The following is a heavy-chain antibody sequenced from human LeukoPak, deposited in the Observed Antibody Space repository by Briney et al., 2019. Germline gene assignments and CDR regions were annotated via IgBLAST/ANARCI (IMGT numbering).Heavy chain of an antibody. Sequence: GGSLRLSCAASGFTFSSYAMSWVRQAPGKGLEWVSAISGSGGSTYYADSVKGRFTISRDNSKNTLYLQMNGLRAEDTAVYYCAKGIYGYSYGLSDYWGQGTLVTVSS. CDR3: AKGIYGYSYGLSDY. D-gene: IGHD5-18*01. CDR1: GFTFSSYA. J-gene: IGHJ4*02. CDR2: ISGSGGST. V-gene: IGHV3-23*01.